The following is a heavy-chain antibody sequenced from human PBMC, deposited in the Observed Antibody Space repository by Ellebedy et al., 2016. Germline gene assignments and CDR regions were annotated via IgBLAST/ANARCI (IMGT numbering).Heavy chain of an antibody. CDR2: INDSGIT. J-gene: IGHJ4*02. Sequence: SETLSLXXIVSGDSINAGTYYWSWIRQPPGKGLECIGEINDSGITNYNPSLKSRVSISVDTSRNEFSLKVTSVTAADTAVYSCARGARRDGYLVGFDYWGQGILVIVSS. V-gene: IGHV4-61*01. CDR3: ARGARRDGYLVGFDY. CDR1: GDSINAGTYY. D-gene: IGHD5-24*01.